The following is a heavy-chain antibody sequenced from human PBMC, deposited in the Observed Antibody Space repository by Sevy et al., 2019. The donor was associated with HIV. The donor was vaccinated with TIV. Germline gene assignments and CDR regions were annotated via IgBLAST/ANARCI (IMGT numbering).Heavy chain of an antibody. CDR1: GVTPSTYG. J-gene: IGHJ4*02. CDR3: ARDPRMYGDYLLAYFDY. Sequence: GGSLRLSCAASGVTPSTYGMHWVRQAPGKGLEWVAVIGYDGSNIYYADSVKGRFTISRDSSKNTLFLQRDSLRAEDTANYYCARDPRMYGDYLLAYFDYWGQGTLVTVSS. D-gene: IGHD2-8*01. V-gene: IGHV3-33*01. CDR2: IGYDGSNI.